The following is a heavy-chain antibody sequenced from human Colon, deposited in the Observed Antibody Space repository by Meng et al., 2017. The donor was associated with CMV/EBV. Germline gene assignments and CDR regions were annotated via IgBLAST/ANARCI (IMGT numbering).Heavy chain of an antibody. V-gene: IGHV3-23*01. J-gene: IGHJ4*02. D-gene: IGHD2-15*01. CDR1: GFTFSDYY. CDR2: ISGSGGST. Sequence: GESLKISCAASGFTFSDYYMSWIRQAPGKGLEWVSTISGSGGSTYYADSVKGRFTISRDNSKNTLYVQMKSLRAEDTAVYYCAKRSTTQCSGGSCYTSYFDYWGQGALVTVSS. CDR3: AKRSTTQCSGGSCYTSYFDY.